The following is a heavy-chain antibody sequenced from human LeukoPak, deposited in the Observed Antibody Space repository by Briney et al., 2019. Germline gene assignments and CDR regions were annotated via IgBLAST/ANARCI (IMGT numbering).Heavy chain of an antibody. CDR2: IKQDGSEK. V-gene: IGHV3-7*04. CDR3: ARIQLYYYYYGMDV. CDR1: GFTFSSFW. D-gene: IGHD5-18*01. J-gene: IGHJ6*02. Sequence: PGGSLRLSCAASGFTFSSFWMSWVRQAPGKGLEWVANIKQDGSEKYYMDSVKGRFTISRDNAENSLYLQMNSLRAEDTAVYYCARIQLYYYYYGMDVWGQGTTVTVSS.